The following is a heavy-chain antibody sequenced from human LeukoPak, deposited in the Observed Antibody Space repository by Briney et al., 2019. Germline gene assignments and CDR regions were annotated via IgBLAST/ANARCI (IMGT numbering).Heavy chain of an antibody. J-gene: IGHJ4*02. CDR3: AKTSYDFWSGYYDY. CDR1: GFNFNTYG. V-gene: IGHV3-30*18. Sequence: GRSLRLSCADSGFNFNTYGMNWVRQAPGKGLEWVAVISYDGTKTYYADSVKGRFTISRDNSKNTLYLQTNSLRAEDTAVYYCAKTSYDFWSGYYDYWGQGTLVTVSS. D-gene: IGHD3-3*01. CDR2: ISYDGTKT.